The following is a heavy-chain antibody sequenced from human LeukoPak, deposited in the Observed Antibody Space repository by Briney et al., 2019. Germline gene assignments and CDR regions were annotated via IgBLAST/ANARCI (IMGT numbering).Heavy chain of an antibody. CDR2: IYYSGST. CDR1: GGSISSSSYY. D-gene: IGHD3-10*01. V-gene: IGHV4-39*07. CDR3: ARGYYYGSGIFLPYYYYMDV. J-gene: IGHJ6*03. Sequence: SETLSLTCTVSGGSISSSSYYWGWIRQPPGKGLEWIGSIYYSGSTYYNPSLKSRVTISVDTSKNQFSLKLSSVTAADTAVYYCARGYYYGSGIFLPYYYYMDVWGKGTTVTVSS.